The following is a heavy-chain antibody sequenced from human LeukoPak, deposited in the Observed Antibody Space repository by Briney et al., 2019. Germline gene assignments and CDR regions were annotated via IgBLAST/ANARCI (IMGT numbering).Heavy chain of an antibody. CDR2: INAGNGNT. CDR3: ARERVGSSGSYSPPTY. D-gene: IGHD3-10*01. CDR1: GYTFTSYA. V-gene: IGHV1-3*01. J-gene: IGHJ4*02. Sequence: ASVKVSCKASGYTFTSYAMHWVRQAPGQRLEWMGWINAGNGNTKYPQKLQGRVTMTTDTSTSTAYMELRSLRSDDTAVYYCARERVGSSGSYSPPTYWGQGTLVTVSS.